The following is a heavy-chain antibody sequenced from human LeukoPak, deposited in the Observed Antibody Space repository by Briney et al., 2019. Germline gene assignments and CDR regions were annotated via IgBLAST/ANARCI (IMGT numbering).Heavy chain of an antibody. J-gene: IGHJ4*02. CDR3: ARVESVVVPAAGDY. V-gene: IGHV4-39*07. D-gene: IGHD2-2*03. Sequence: SETLSLTCTVSGGSISSSSYYWGWIRQPPGKGLEWIGSIYYSGSTYYNPSLKSRVTISVDTSKNQFSLKLSSVTAADTAVYYCARVESVVVPAAGDYWGQGTLVTVSS. CDR2: IYYSGST. CDR1: GGSISSSSYY.